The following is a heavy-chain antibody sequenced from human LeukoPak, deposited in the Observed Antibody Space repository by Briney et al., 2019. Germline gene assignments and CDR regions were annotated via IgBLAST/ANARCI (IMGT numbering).Heavy chain of an antibody. V-gene: IGHV1-18*01. CDR1: GGTFSSYA. Sequence: GAXVKVSCKASGGTFSSYAITWVRQAPGQGLEWMGWISAYSGKTNYAQKLQGRVTMTTDTSTSTAYMELRSLRSDDTAVYYCARRLDYYDISGYHTLDYWGQGTLVTVSS. J-gene: IGHJ4*02. CDR2: ISAYSGKT. D-gene: IGHD3-22*01. CDR3: ARRLDYYDISGYHTLDY.